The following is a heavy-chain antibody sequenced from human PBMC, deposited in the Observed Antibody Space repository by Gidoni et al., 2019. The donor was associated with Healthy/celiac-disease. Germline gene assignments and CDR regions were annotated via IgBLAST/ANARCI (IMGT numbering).Heavy chain of an antibody. CDR1: GFTFGDYA. V-gene: IGHV3-49*03. Sequence: EVQLVESGGGLVQPGRSLSLACTASGFTFGDYAMSWFRQAPGKGLEWVGFIRSKAYGGTTEYAASVKGRFTISRDDSKSIAYLQMNSLKTEDTAVYYCTREDSSGWYGLYYYYGMDVWGQGTTVTVSS. CDR2: IRSKAYGGTT. D-gene: IGHD6-19*01. CDR3: TREDSSGWYGLYYYYGMDV. J-gene: IGHJ6*02.